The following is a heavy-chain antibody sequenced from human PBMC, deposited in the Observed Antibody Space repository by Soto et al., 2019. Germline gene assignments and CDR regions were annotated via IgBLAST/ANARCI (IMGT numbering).Heavy chain of an antibody. J-gene: IGHJ4*02. V-gene: IGHV3-23*01. D-gene: IGHD1-26*01. Sequence: EVQLLESGGDLVQPGGSLRLSCAASGFTFSNYAMIWVRQAQGKGLEWVSTVSGSGGATYVTDSVKGLFTISRDNTKNTLHLQMNSRRVEDTSVYYCAREGSSIGGATLGLWGQGTLVTVSS. CDR3: AREGSSIGGATLGL. CDR1: GFTFSNYA. CDR2: VSGSGGAT.